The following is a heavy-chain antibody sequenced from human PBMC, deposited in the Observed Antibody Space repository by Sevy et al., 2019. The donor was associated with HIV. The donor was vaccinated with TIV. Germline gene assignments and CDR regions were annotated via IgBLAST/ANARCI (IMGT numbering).Heavy chain of an antibody. V-gene: IGHV3-11*04. CDR3: SSSTRTVAPSN. J-gene: IGHJ4*02. CDR2: ISSTGSMK. D-gene: IGHD6-19*01. Sequence: GGSLRLSCAASGFTFSDYYMSWIRQAPGKGLEWVSYISSTGSMKDYADSVQGRFTISRDNAENSLYLQMNSLRAEDTAVYYCSSSTRTVAPSNWGQGTLVTVSS. CDR1: GFTFSDYY.